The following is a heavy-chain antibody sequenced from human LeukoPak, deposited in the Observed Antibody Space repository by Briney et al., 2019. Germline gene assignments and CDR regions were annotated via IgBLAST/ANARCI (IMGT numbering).Heavy chain of an antibody. D-gene: IGHD3-22*01. V-gene: IGHV3-48*03. CDR3: ARGYYDSSGYSDAFDI. CDR1: GLTFSNYE. J-gene: IGHJ3*02. CDR2: ISSRGSAI. Sequence: AGSLRLSCAASGLTFSNYEMNWVRQAPGKGLEWVSYISSRGSAIYYADSVKGRFTISRDNAKNSLYLQMNSLRAEDTAVYYCARGYYDSSGYSDAFDIWGQGTMVTVSS.